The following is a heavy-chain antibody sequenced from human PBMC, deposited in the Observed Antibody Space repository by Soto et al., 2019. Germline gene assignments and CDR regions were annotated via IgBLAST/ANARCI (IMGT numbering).Heavy chain of an antibody. V-gene: IGHV3-23*01. D-gene: IGHD3-10*01. Sequence: GGSLRLSCAASGFTFSSYAMSWVRQAPGKGLEWVSAISGSGGSTYYADSVKGRFTISRDNSKNTLYLQMNSLRAEDTAVYYCAKSGPRDFTMVRGAIGYFDYWGQGTLVTVSS. CDR2: ISGSGGST. CDR1: GFTFSSYA. CDR3: AKSGPRDFTMVRGAIGYFDY. J-gene: IGHJ4*02.